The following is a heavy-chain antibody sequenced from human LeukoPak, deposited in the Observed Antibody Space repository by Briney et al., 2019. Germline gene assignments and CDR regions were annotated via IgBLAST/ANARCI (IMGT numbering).Heavy chain of an antibody. CDR3: AKIDSSSLGPQGS. V-gene: IGHV3-23*01. D-gene: IGHD7-27*01. CDR1: GFTFTSYA. Sequence: GGSLRLSCAASGFTFTSYAMSWVRQAPGKGLEWVSAISGGGLSTYYADSVKGRFTISRDNSKATLFLQMNSLRAEDTAVYYCAKIDSSSLGPQGSWGQGTLVTVSS. J-gene: IGHJ5*02. CDR2: ISGGGLST.